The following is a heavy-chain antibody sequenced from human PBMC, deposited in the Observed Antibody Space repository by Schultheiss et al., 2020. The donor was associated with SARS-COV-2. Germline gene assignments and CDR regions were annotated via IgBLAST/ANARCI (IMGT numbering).Heavy chain of an antibody. CDR1: GGSISSSSYY. CDR3: AKDRPGITGTHEEDFDY. J-gene: IGHJ4*02. V-gene: IGHV3-53*01. Sequence: ETLSLTCTVSGGSISSSSYYWGWIRQPPGKGLEWVSVIYSGGSTYYADSVKGRFTISRDNSKNTLYLQMNSLRAEDTAVYYCAKDRPGITGTHEEDFDYWGQGTLVTVSS. D-gene: IGHD1-7*01. CDR2: IYSGGST.